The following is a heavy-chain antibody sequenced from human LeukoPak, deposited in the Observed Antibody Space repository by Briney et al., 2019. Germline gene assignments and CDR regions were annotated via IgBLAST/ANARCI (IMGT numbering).Heavy chain of an antibody. CDR2: IYYSGSP. CDR3: ARWRPARTGFDY. Sequence: SETLSLTCTVSGGSISSYYLGWIRQPPGKGLEWIGSIYYSGSPYYNPSLKSRVTISVDTSKNQFSLKVISVTAADTPVYYCARWRPARTGFDYWGQGTLVTVSS. D-gene: IGHD3/OR15-3a*01. J-gene: IGHJ4*02. CDR1: GGSISSYY. V-gene: IGHV4-39*01.